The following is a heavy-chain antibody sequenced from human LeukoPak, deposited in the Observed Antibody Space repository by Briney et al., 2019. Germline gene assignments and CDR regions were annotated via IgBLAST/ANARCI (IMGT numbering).Heavy chain of an antibody. CDR2: IDPSVGST. V-gene: IGHV1-46*01. Sequence: GASVKVSCKASGYTFTNYYMHWVRQAPGQGLEYMGIIDPSVGSTSYAQKFQGRVTMTRDTSASTVYMELSSLTSEDTAVYYCAVGLLVTRALNDAFDIWRQGTMVTVSS. D-gene: IGHD2-21*02. CDR1: GYTFTNYY. J-gene: IGHJ3*02. CDR3: AVGLLVTRALNDAFDI.